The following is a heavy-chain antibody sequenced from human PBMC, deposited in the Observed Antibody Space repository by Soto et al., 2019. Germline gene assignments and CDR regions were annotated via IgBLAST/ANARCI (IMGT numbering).Heavy chain of an antibody. D-gene: IGHD2-2*01. V-gene: IGHV4-59*01. Sequence: SETLSLTCNVSGDSISSYYWTWIRQSPGKGPEYIGYVSYSGTTNSNPSLKSRVTISVDTSKNHFFLKLRSVTAADTAVYYCATIRRDGYHRYFDYWGQGTQVTVSS. CDR3: ATIRRDGYHRYFDY. CDR1: GDSISSYY. J-gene: IGHJ4*02. CDR2: VSYSGTT.